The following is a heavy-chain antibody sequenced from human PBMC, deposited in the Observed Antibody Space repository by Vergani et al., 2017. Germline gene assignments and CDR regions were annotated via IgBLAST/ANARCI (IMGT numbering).Heavy chain of an antibody. CDR1: GFNISHYY. V-gene: IGHV3-23*04. CDR3: AKDPATSMGF. Sequence: LHLVESGGGFVKPGGSLRLSCSASGFNISHYYMSWIRQAPGKGLEWVSTISGSGDRTYYADSVKGRFAISRDNSKNTVYLQMNSLRVEDTAVYYCAKDPATSMGFGGQGILVTVFS. J-gene: IGHJ4*01. D-gene: IGHD5-18*01. CDR2: ISGSGDRT.